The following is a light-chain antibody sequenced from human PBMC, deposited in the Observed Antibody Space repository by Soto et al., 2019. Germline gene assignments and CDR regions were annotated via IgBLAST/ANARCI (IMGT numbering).Light chain of an antibody. CDR1: KLGDKY. CDR3: QAWDSNVV. Sequence: SYELTQPPSVSVSPGQTASITCSGDKLGDKYACWYQQKPGQSPVLVIYQDSKRPSGIPERFSGSNSGNTATLTISGTQAMDEADYYCQAWDSNVVFGGGTKLPVL. CDR2: QDS. J-gene: IGLJ2*01. V-gene: IGLV3-1*01.